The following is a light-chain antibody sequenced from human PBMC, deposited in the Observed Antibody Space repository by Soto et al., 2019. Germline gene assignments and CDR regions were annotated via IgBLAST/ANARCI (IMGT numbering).Light chain of an antibody. J-gene: IGKJ5*01. V-gene: IGKV1-33*01. CDR3: QQYDNLPIT. CDR1: KGISNY. CDR2: DAS. Sequence: IQVTQSSSSVSGFXXDGVTITCQASKGISNYLNWYQQKPGKAPKXXIYDASNLEAGVPSRFSGSGSGTDFTFTISSPQPEDIATYYCQQYDNLPITFGQGTRLEIK.